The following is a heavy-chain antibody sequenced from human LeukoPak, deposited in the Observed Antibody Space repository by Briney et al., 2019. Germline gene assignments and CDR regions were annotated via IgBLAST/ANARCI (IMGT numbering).Heavy chain of an antibody. V-gene: IGHV3-15*01. CDR3: TTEVVVTSYFDY. CDR1: GFAGSDAW. Sequence: VAALRLSCAAAGFAGSDAWMSWDRQAPGNGLQWVGRVNRKTHGGTTQYGAPVKGRFAISRDDSKNTLYLQMNSLKTEDTGVYFCTTEVVVTSYFDYWGQGALVTVSS. J-gene: IGHJ4*02. D-gene: IGHD2-21*02. CDR2: VNRKTHGGTT.